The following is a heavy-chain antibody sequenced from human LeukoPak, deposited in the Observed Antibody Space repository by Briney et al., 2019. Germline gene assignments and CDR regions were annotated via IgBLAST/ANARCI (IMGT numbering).Heavy chain of an antibody. J-gene: IGHJ6*03. CDR3: ARVSTDYYYYYMDV. CDR1: GCTFTSYG. Sequence: ASVKVSCKASGCTFTSYGISWVRQAPGRGLEWMGWISAYNGNTNYAQKLQGRVTMTTDTSTSTAYMELRSLRSDDTAVYYCARVSTDYYYYYMDVWGKGTTVTVSS. V-gene: IGHV1-18*01. D-gene: IGHD2/OR15-2a*01. CDR2: ISAYNGNT.